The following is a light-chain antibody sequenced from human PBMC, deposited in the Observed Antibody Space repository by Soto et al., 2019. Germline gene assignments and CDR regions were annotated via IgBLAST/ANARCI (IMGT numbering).Light chain of an antibody. CDR1: RGFNDF. V-gene: IGKV1-16*02. Sequence: DIQMTQSPSSLSASVGATVTITCRAGRGFNDFLAWFQQKPGKAPKPLISAASSLQSGVPSKFSGSGSDRDFTLTISSLQPEDSATYYCQQYHSYPVTFGGGTKVEIK. CDR3: QQYHSYPVT. J-gene: IGKJ4*01. CDR2: AAS.